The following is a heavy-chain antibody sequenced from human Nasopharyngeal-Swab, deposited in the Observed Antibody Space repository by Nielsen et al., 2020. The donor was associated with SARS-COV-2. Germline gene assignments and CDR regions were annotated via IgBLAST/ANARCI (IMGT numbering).Heavy chain of an antibody. CDR2: INHSGST. Sequence: SETLSLTCAVYGGSFSGYYWTWIRQPPGKGLEWIGEINHSGSTNYNPSLKSRVTISVETSKNQFSLKLSSVTAADTAVYYCARVRGYSYGTVYFDYWGQGTLVTVSS. CDR3: ARVRGYSYGTVYFDY. CDR1: GGSFSGYY. D-gene: IGHD5-18*01. V-gene: IGHV4-34*01. J-gene: IGHJ4*02.